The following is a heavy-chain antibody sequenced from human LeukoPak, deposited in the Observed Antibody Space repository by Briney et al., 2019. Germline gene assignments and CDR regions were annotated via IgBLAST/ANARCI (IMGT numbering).Heavy chain of an antibody. Sequence: GGSLRLSCAGSGFTFSPYWMSWVRQAPGKGLEWVANIKQDGSEKYYVDSVKGRFAISRDNAKNSPYLQMNSLRAEDTAVYYCARDGDVSGYSDWGQGTPVTVSS. J-gene: IGHJ4*02. D-gene: IGHD3-22*01. CDR3: ARDGDVSGYSD. CDR2: IKQDGSEK. V-gene: IGHV3-7*01. CDR1: GFTFSPYW.